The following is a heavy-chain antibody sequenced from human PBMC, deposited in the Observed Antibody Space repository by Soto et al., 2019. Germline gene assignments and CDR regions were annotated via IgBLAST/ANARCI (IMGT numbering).Heavy chain of an antibody. J-gene: IGHJ6*02. CDR2: IYYNGNT. Sequence: SETLSLTCTVSGGSFSSCSCYWGWIRQSPGKGLEWVGSIYYNGNTYYNPSLKSRVTISVDTSKNQFSPKLTSVTAADTAVYYCARRNYGYYYGMDAWGQGTTVTVSS. CDR3: ARRNYGYYYGMDA. CDR1: GGSFSSCSCY. V-gene: IGHV4-39*01. D-gene: IGHD3-10*01.